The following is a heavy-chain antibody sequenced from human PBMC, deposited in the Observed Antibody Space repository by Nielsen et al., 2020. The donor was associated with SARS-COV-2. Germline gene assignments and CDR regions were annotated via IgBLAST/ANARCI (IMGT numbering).Heavy chain of an antibody. CDR2: VSHSGST. Sequence: SETLSLTCAVSGDSVSSHDWWTWVRQSPGKGLEWIGEVSHSGSTNYNPSLKSRVTLSMDKSKNQFSLKLSSVTAADTAVYYCARAKLGYYYYGMDVWGQGTTVTVSS. CDR3: ARAKLGYYYYGMDV. CDR1: GDSVSSHDW. V-gene: IGHV4-4*02. D-gene: IGHD7-27*01. J-gene: IGHJ6*02.